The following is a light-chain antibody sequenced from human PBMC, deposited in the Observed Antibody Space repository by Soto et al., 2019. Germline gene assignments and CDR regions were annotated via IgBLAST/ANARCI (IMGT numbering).Light chain of an antibody. V-gene: IGLV2-14*01. CDR2: EVS. CDR1: SSDVGGYDF. CDR3: SSHTSDWGV. Sequence: QSALTQPASVSGSPGQSITISCTGTSSDVGGYDFVSWYQHHPGKAPKLIIYEVSTRPSGVSNRFSGSKSGNTASLTISGLQAEDEADYYCSSHTSDWGVFGTGTKLTVL. J-gene: IGLJ1*01.